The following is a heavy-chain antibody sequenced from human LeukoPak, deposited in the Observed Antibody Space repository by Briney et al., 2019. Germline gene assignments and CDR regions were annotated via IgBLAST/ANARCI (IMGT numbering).Heavy chain of an antibody. V-gene: IGHV1-8*01. CDR1: GYTFTNND. Sequence: ASVKVSCKASGYTFTNNDVNWVRQATGQGLEWMGGMNPNSGSTGYAQKFQGRVTMTRDTSISTAYMELSSLKSEDTAVYYCVRTTHGSGSYPDYWGQGTLVTVSS. CDR3: VRTTHGSGSYPDY. CDR2: MNPNSGST. D-gene: IGHD3-10*01. J-gene: IGHJ4*02.